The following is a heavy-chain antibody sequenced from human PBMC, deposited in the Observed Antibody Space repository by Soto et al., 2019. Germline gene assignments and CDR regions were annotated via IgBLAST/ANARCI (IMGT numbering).Heavy chain of an antibody. V-gene: IGHV4-38-2*02. D-gene: IGHD1-1*01. CDR2: IYHSGST. Sequence: KTSETLSLTCAVSGYSISSGYYWGWIRQPPGKGLEWIGSIYHSGSTYYNPSLKSRVATSVDTSKNQFSLKLSSVTAADTAVYYCARDLWKLDYWGQGTLVTVSS. CDR1: GYSISSGYY. CDR3: ARDLWKLDY. J-gene: IGHJ4*02.